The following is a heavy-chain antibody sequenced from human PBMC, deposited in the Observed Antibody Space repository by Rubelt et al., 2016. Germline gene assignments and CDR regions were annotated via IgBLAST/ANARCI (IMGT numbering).Heavy chain of an antibody. D-gene: IGHD6-13*01. CDR3: GRGNSWYPL. J-gene: IGHJ4*02. V-gene: IGHV5-10-1*03. CDR1: GYNFTTYW. Sequence: EVQLVQSGAEVKKPGESLRISCKGSGYNFTTYWISWVRQTPGKGLEWMGRVDPCDSYINYRPSFQGHVAISADKSISTAYLQWSSLKASDTAMYYCGRGNSWYPLWGQGTLVTVSS. CDR2: VDPCDSYI.